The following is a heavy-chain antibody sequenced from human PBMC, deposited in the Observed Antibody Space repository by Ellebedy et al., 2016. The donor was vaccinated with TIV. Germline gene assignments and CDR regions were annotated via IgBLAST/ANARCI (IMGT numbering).Heavy chain of an antibody. J-gene: IGHJ4*02. CDR1: GFTFSSYA. CDR2: ISGSGGST. CDR3: AKESRTVTDHEFDY. D-gene: IGHD4-17*01. V-gene: IGHV3-23*01. Sequence: GESLKISXAASGFTFSSYAMSWVRQAPGKGLEWVSAISGSGGSTYYADSVKGRFTISRDNSKNTLYLQMNSLRAEDTAVYYCAKESRTVTDHEFDYWGQGTLVTVSS.